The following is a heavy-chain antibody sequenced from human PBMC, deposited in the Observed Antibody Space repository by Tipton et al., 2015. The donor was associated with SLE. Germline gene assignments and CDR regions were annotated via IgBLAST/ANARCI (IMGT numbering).Heavy chain of an antibody. Sequence: TLSLTCTVSGVSISSSSYYWGWIRQPPGKGLEWIGYIYYSGSTNYNPSLKSRVTISVDTSKNQFSLKLSSVTAADTAVYYCARAGGESDYWGQGTLVTVSS. J-gene: IGHJ4*02. D-gene: IGHD2-21*01. CDR2: IYYSGST. CDR3: ARAGGESDY. V-gene: IGHV4-61*05. CDR1: GVSISSSSYY.